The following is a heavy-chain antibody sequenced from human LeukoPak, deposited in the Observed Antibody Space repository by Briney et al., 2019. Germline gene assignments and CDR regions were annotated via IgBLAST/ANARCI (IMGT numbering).Heavy chain of an antibody. CDR1: GYTFTGYY. V-gene: IGHV1-2*02. Sequence: GASMKVSCKASGYTFTGYYMHWVRQAPGQGLEWMGWINPNSGGTNYAQKFQGRVTMTRDTSISTAYMELSRLRSDDTAVYYCATGSSITMIVAGHDAFDIWGQGTMVTVSS. CDR2: INPNSGGT. D-gene: IGHD3-22*01. CDR3: ATGSSITMIVAGHDAFDI. J-gene: IGHJ3*02.